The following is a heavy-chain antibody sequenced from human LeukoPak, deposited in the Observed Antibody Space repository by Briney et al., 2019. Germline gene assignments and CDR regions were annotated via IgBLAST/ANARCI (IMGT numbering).Heavy chain of an antibody. CDR1: GGSISSYY. J-gene: IGHJ4*02. CDR3: ARLRDNRWLLEY. Sequence: SETLSLTCTVSGGSISSYYWSWIRQPAGKGLEWIGRIYTSGSTNYNPSLKSRVTMSVDTSKNQFSLKLSSVTAADTAFYYCARLRDNRWLLEYWGQGALVTVSS. V-gene: IGHV4-4*07. D-gene: IGHD5-12*01. CDR2: IYTSGST.